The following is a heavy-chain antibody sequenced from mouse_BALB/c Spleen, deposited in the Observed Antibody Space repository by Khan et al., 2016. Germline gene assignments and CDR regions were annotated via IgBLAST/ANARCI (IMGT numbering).Heavy chain of an antibody. Sequence: EVQLVESGGGLVKPGGSLKLSCAASGFTFSDYYMYWVRQTPEKRLEWVATISDGGAYTYYPDSVKGRFTISRDNAKNNLYLQMSSLKSEDTAMXYCARTYGNYGYVDVWGAGTTVTVSS. D-gene: IGHD1-1*02. V-gene: IGHV5-4*02. J-gene: IGHJ1*01. CDR1: GFTFSDYY. CDR3: ARTYGNYGYVDV. CDR2: ISDGGAYT.